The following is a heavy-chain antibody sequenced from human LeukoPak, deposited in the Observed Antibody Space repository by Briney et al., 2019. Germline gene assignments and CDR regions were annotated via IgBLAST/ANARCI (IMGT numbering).Heavy chain of an antibody. J-gene: IGHJ6*03. D-gene: IGHD6-13*01. V-gene: IGHV3-23*01. CDR1: GFTFSNFA. Sequence: GGSLRLSCGASGFTFSNFAMTWVRQAPRRGLEWVSALSGSGFNTYYADSVKGRFTISRDNSKNTLYLQMNSLRAEDTAVYYCAKMAGQQLGDYYMDVWGKGTTLTVSS. CDR2: LSGSGFNT. CDR3: AKMAGQQLGDYYMDV.